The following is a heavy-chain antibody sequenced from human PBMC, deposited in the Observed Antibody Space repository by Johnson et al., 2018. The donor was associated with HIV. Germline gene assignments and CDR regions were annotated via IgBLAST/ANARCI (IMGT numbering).Heavy chain of an antibody. J-gene: IGHJ3*02. CDR1: GFTFITYA. V-gene: IGHV3-30-3*01. CDR3: ARQTLRAFDI. CDR2: ISYDGSNK. Sequence: VQLVESGGGLVQPGGSLRLSCAASGFTFITYAMHWVRQAPGKGLRWVTLISYDGSNKFYADSVKGRFTISRDNSKNTLYLQMSSLRAEDTAVYYCARQTLRAFDIWGQGTMVTVSS.